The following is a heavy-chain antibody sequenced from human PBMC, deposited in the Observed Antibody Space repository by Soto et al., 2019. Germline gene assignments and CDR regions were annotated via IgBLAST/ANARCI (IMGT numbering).Heavy chain of an antibody. J-gene: IGHJ6*02. CDR2: INNVGTAI. Sequence: PGGSLRLSCVGSGLGLGDRQMDWVRQAPGKGLEWVSYINNVGTAIYYADSVRGRFTISRDNAKNSLFLQMNGLRVEDTAIYYCATDLTGYAMGVWGQGTTVTVSS. D-gene: IGHD2-2*01. CDR3: ATDLTGYAMGV. CDR1: GLGLGDRQ. V-gene: IGHV3-48*03.